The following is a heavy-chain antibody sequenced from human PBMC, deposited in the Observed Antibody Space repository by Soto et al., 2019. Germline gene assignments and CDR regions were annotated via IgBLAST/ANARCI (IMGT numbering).Heavy chain of an antibody. CDR1: GYTFTNYG. CDR2: ISAYNGNT. J-gene: IGHJ5*02. D-gene: IGHD6-6*01. Sequence: QVQVVQAGTELKKPGASVKVSCKASGYTFTNYGISWVRQAPGQGLVGMGWISAYNGNTNYAQRFQGRVTRTTDTSKRTAYMELRSLRFNVPAVYYCGRGDSSSRLDPWGQGTRVPVSS. V-gene: IGHV1-18*01. CDR3: GRGDSSSRLDP.